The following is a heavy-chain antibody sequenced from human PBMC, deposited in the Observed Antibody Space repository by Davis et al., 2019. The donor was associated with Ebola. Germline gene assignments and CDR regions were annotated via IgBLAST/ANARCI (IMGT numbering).Heavy chain of an antibody. J-gene: IGHJ4*02. CDR1: GGSISSTNW. V-gene: IGHV4-4*02. CDR3: ARVAATGTSLDY. D-gene: IGHD6-13*01. CDR2: IYHSGST. Sequence: PSETLSLTCAVSGGSISSTNWWSWVRQPPGKGLEWVGEIYHSGSTNYNPSLKSRVTISVDKSKNQFSLKLNSVTAADTAVYYCARVAATGTSLDYWGQGTLVTVSS.